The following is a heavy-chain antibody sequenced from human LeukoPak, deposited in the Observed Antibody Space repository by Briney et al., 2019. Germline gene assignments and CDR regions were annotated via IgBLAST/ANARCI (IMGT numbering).Heavy chain of an antibody. Sequence: PGTSLRLSCAASGFSFSTYGMHWVRQAPGKGLEWVAVIGKDGRNKNNADAVRGRFTISRDNSKNTLYLQMDSLRAEDTAVYYCAGDSITADNSLDYWGRGTLVAVSS. CDR3: AGDSITADNSLDY. D-gene: IGHD7-27*01. J-gene: IGHJ4*02. V-gene: IGHV3-33*08. CDR2: IGKDGRNK. CDR1: GFSFSTYG.